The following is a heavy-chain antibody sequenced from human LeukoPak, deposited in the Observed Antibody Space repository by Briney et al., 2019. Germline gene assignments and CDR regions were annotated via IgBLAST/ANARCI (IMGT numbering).Heavy chain of an antibody. CDR2: ISGSGGST. CDR3: AKDRTLLYYYDTSGPSDY. J-gene: IGHJ4*02. D-gene: IGHD3-22*01. Sequence: PGGSLRLSCAASGFTFSSYAMSWVRQAPGKGLEWVSAISGSGGSTSYADSVKGRFTISRDNSRNTLYLQMNSLRAEDTAVYYCAKDRTLLYYYDTSGPSDYWGQGTLVTVAP. CDR1: GFTFSSYA. V-gene: IGHV3-23*01.